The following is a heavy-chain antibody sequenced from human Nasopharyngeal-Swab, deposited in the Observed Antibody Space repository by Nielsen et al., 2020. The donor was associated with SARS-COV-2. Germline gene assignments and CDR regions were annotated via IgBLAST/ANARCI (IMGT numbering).Heavy chain of an antibody. Sequence: GESLEISCAASGFTFSYYWMSWVRQAPGKGLEWVANIKQDGSEKYYVDSVKGRFTISRDNAKNSVYLQMNSLRAEDTAVYYCARSRIDYWGQGTLVTVSS. V-gene: IGHV3-7*01. CDR3: ARSRIDY. CDR1: GFTFSYYW. J-gene: IGHJ4*02. CDR2: IKQDGSEK.